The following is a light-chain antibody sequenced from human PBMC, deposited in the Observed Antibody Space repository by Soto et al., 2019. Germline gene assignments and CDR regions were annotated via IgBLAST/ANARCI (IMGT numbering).Light chain of an antibody. Sequence: QSVLTQPPSVSGAPGQRVTISCTGGSSNIGTGYDVHWYQQLPGTAPKLLIYVSSNRPSGVPDRFSGSKSATSASLAIPGLQAEDEADYYSQSYDNGLSGNYVFGTGTKVTVL. J-gene: IGLJ1*01. CDR2: VSS. CDR1: SSNIGTGYD. V-gene: IGLV1-40*01. CDR3: QSYDNGLSGNYV.